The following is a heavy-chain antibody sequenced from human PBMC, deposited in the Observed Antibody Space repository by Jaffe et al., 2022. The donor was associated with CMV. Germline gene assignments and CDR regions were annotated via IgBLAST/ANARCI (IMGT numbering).Heavy chain of an antibody. Sequence: QVQLQESGPGLVKPSETLSLTCTVSGGSISSYYWSWIRQPPGKGLEWIGYIYYSGSTNYNPSLKSRVTISVDTSKNQFSLKLSSVTAADTAVYYCARAETEDYYDSSGYQLYYYYMDVWGKGTTVTVSS. CDR1: GGSISSYY. V-gene: IGHV4-59*01. CDR3: ARAETEDYYDSSGYQLYYYYMDV. J-gene: IGHJ6*03. CDR2: IYYSGST. D-gene: IGHD3-22*01.